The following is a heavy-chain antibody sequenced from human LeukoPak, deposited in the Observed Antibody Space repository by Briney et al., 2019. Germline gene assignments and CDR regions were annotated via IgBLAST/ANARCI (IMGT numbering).Heavy chain of an antibody. J-gene: IGHJ4*02. V-gene: IGHV3-21*01. CDR3: ARGGQAAGTLLDY. CDR2: ISSSSSYI. D-gene: IGHD6-13*01. Sequence: GGSLRLSCAASGFTFSSYSMTGVRQAPGKALEWVSSISSSSSYIYYADSVKGRFTISRDNAKNSLYLQMNSLRAEDTAVYYCARGGQAAGTLLDYWGQGTLVTVSS. CDR1: GFTFSSYS.